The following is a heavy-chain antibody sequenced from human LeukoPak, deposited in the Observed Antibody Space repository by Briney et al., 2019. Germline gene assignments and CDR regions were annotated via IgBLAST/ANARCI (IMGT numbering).Heavy chain of an antibody. D-gene: IGHD3-10*01. Sequence: PGGTLRLSCAASGFTFTKYGMNWVRQAPGKGLEWISTIIDSGAYTYYADFVKGRFTVSRDNSKNMVFLEVNSLRAEDTATYFCAKGRILWFGEQSDFDYWGQGTLVTVSS. J-gene: IGHJ4*02. CDR3: AKGRILWFGEQSDFDY. V-gene: IGHV3-23*01. CDR2: IIDSGAYT. CDR1: GFTFTKYG.